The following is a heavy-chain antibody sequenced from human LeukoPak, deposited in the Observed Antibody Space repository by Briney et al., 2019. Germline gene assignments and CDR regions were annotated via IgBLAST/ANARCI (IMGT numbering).Heavy chain of an antibody. Sequence: GGSLRLSCAASGFTFSSYAMSWVRQAPGKGLEWVSAISGSGGSTYYADSVKGRFTISRDNSKNTLYLQMNSLRAEDTAVYYCAKSCFGVVICYTDVWGKGTTVTVSS. CDR2: ISGSGGST. CDR1: GFTFSSYA. D-gene: IGHD3-3*01. V-gene: IGHV3-23*01. CDR3: AKSCFGVVICYTDV. J-gene: IGHJ6*03.